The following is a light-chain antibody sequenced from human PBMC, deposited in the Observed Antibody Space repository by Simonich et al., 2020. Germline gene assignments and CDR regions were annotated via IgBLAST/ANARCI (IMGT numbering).Light chain of an antibody. J-gene: IGLJ3*02. CDR3: VLYMGSGIWV. V-gene: IGLV8-61*01. CDR1: SGSVSTSYS. CDR2: STN. Sequence: QTVVTQEPSFSVSPGGTVTLTCGLSSGSVSTSYSPSWYQQTPGQAPRTLIYSTNTRSSGVPDRFSGSILGNKAARTITGAQADDESDYYCVLYMGSGIWVFGGGTKLTVL.